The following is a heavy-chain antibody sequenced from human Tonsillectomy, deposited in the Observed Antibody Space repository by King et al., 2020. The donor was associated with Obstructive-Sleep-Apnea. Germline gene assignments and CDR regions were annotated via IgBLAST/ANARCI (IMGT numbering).Heavy chain of an antibody. CDR1: GYTFTSSY. J-gene: IGHJ3*02. V-gene: IGHV1-46*01. CDR2: ISPSDSSI. D-gene: IGHD2-2*01. Sequence: QLVQSGAEVKKPGVSVMVSCKASGYTFTSSYIHWVRQAPGQGLEWMGIISPSDSSIIYAQNFQRRVTMTSDTSTSTVYMELSSLRPEDTAVYYCARDPGSSGFDIWGPGTMVTVSS. CDR3: ARDPGSSGFDI.